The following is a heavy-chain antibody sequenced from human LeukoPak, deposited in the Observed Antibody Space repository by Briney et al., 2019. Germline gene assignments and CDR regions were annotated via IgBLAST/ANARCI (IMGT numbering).Heavy chain of an antibody. V-gene: IGHV1-2*02. Sequence: ASVKVSCKTSGYTFTGYYMFWVRQAPGQGLEWMAWINPNSGGTNYAQRFQGRVTLTRDTSISTAYMELSRLRSDDTAVYYCARDLKTIFGVVTPGYWGQGTLVTVSS. J-gene: IGHJ4*02. CDR1: GYTFTGYY. D-gene: IGHD3-3*01. CDR2: INPNSGGT. CDR3: ARDLKTIFGVVTPGY.